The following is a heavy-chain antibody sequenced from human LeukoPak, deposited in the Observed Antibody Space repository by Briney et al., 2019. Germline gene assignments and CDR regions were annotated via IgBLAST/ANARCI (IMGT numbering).Heavy chain of an antibody. D-gene: IGHD6-13*01. Sequence: GGSLRLSSAASGFTFSSYEMNWVRQAPGKGLEWVSYISSSGSTIYYADSVKGRFTISRDNAKNSLYLQMNSLRAEDTAVYYWAREEYSSSWLPHYFDYWGQGTLVTVSS. CDR3: AREEYSSSWLPHYFDY. V-gene: IGHV3-48*03. J-gene: IGHJ4*02. CDR2: ISSSGSTI. CDR1: GFTFSSYE.